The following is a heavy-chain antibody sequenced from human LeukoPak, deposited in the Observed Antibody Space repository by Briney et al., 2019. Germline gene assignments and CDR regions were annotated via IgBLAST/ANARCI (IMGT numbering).Heavy chain of an antibody. Sequence: PGGSLRLYCAASGFTFSNYWLTWVRQAPGKGLEWVANIKDDGSDKLYVDSVKGRFTISRDNARNSLLLQMDSLRVEDTAVYFCARDSRLIWKDTPYFYGMDVWGQGSTVTVSP. CDR1: GFTFSNYW. CDR2: IKDDGSDK. D-gene: IGHD3-10*01. V-gene: IGHV3-7*01. CDR3: ARDSRLIWKDTPYFYGMDV. J-gene: IGHJ6*01.